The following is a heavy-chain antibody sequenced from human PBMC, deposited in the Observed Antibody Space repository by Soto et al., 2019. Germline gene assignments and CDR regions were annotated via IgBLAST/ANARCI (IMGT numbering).Heavy chain of an antibody. Sequence: SETLSLTCTVSGGSISSYYWSWIRQPPGKGLEWIGYIYYSGSTNYNPSLKSRVTISVDTSKNQFSLKLSSVTAADTAVYYCARSSLGVERLDYWGQGTLVTVSS. D-gene: IGHD1-1*01. CDR2: IYYSGST. CDR3: ARSSLGVERLDY. V-gene: IGHV4-59*01. J-gene: IGHJ4*02. CDR1: GGSISSYY.